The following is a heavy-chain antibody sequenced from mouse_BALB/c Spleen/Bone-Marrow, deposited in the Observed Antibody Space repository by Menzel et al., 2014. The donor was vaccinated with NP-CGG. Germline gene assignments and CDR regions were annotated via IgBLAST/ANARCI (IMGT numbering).Heavy chain of an antibody. CDR3: EMGEYCYGSMRAWFAY. J-gene: IGHJ3*01. CDR1: GYTFTSCY. V-gene: IGHV1S56*01. CDR2: IYHGAGST. Sequence: VKLMESGPELVKPGASVKTSCKASGYTFTSCYIHWVKQRPGQGLEWIGWIYHGAGSTKYNEKFKGKTKLTADKSSSTPYMLLSSLTSEDYAICLCEMGEYCYGSMRAWFAYWALGTLVTVSA. D-gene: IGHD1-1*01.